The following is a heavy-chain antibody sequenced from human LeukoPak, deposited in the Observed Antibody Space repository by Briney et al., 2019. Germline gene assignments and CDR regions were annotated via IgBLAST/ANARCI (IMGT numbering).Heavy chain of an antibody. Sequence: SETLSLTCAVYGGSFSGYYWSWIRQPPGKGLEWIGEINRSGSTNYNPSLKSRVTISVDTSKNQFSLKLSSVTAADTAVYYCARGRGRGYYGSGSYYYDYWGQGTLVTVSS. CDR2: INRSGST. J-gene: IGHJ4*02. CDR1: GGSFSGYY. D-gene: IGHD3-10*01. CDR3: ARGRGRGYYGSGSYYYDY. V-gene: IGHV4-34*01.